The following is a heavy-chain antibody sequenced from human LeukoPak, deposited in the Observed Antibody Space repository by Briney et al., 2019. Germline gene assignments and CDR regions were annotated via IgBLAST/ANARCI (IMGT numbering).Heavy chain of an antibody. CDR1: GFTFSSYA. CDR3: AKAGRLLWFGELFPKRYFDY. CDR2: ISGSGGST. V-gene: IGHV3-23*01. J-gene: IGHJ4*02. D-gene: IGHD3-10*01. Sequence: GGSLRLSCAASGFTFSSYAMSWVRQAPGKGLEWVSAISGSGGSTYYADSVRGRFTISRDNSKNTLYLQMNSLRAEDTAVYYCAKAGRLLWFGELFPKRYFDYWGQGTLVTVSS.